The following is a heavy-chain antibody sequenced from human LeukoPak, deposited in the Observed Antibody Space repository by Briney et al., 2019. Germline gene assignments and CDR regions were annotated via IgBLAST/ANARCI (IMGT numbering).Heavy chain of an antibody. Sequence: GGSLRLSCAASGFSFSGYWMHWVRQAPGKGLVWVSHSNGAGSTTTYADSVKGRFTMSRDNAENTLYLQMNSLRAEDTAIYYCARDGHGEVPFDYWGQGTLVTVSS. D-gene: IGHD3-10*01. V-gene: IGHV3-74*01. CDR3: ARDGHGEVPFDY. CDR1: GFSFSGYW. J-gene: IGHJ4*02. CDR2: SNGAGSTT.